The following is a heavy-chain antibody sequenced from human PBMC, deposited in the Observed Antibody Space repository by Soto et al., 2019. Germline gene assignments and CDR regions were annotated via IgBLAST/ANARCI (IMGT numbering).Heavy chain of an antibody. Sequence: QVQLQESGPGLVKPSETLSLTCTVSGGSISSYYWSWIRQPPGKGLEWIGYIYYSGRSNYNPSLKSRVTLSVNTSKNQLSLKLSSVTAADTAVYYCARRYGYSFDYWGQGTLVTVSS. CDR1: GGSISSYY. D-gene: IGHD5-18*01. CDR2: IYYSGRS. J-gene: IGHJ4*02. CDR3: ARRYGYSFDY. V-gene: IGHV4-59*08.